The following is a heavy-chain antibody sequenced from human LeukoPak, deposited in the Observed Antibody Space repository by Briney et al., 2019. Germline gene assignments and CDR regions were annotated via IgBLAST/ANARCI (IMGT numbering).Heavy chain of an antibody. CDR2: ISVSGNT. V-gene: IGHV3-23*01. D-gene: IGHD2-15*01. CDR1: GFTLSSYA. Sequence: GGSLRLSCAASGFTLSSYAMSWVRQGPGKGLEWVSAISVSGNTYHADSVKGRFTISRDSSKNTLYLQMNSLGAGDAAVYYCAKAPVTTCSGAYCYPFDYWSQGTLVTVSS. J-gene: IGHJ4*02. CDR3: AKAPVTTCSGAYCYPFDY.